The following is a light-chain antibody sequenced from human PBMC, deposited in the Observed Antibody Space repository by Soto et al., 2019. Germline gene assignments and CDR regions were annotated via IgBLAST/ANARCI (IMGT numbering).Light chain of an antibody. CDR2: DVS. V-gene: IGLV2-14*01. CDR3: SSYTSSSTLVV. Sequence: QSVLTQPASVSGSPGQSITISCTGTTSDVGGYNSVSWYQQHPGEDPKLMIYDVSARPSVVSNRFSGSKSGNTAFLTISGLQAEDEADYYCSSYTSSSTLVVFGTGTKVTVL. CDR1: TSDVGGYNS. J-gene: IGLJ1*01.